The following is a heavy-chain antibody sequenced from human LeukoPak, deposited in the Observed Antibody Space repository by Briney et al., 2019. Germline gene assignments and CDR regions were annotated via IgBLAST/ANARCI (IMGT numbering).Heavy chain of an antibody. CDR3: KTAFEYCSSTSCPRFDY. CDR2: IRYDGSNK. CDR1: GFTFSTYS. Sequence: GGSLRLSCAASGFTFSTYSMNWVRQAPGKGLEWVAFIRYDGSNKYYADSVKGRFTISRDNSKNTLYLQMNSLRAEDTAVYYCKTAFEYCSSTSCPRFDYWGQGTLVTVSS. D-gene: IGHD2-2*01. V-gene: IGHV3-30*02. J-gene: IGHJ4*02.